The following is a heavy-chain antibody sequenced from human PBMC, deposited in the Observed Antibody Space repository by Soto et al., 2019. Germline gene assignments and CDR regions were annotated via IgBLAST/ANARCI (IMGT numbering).Heavy chain of an antibody. CDR1: GGSISSYY. CDR2: IYYSGST. D-gene: IGHD3-3*01. V-gene: IGHV4-59*08. CDR3: ARLGGRTYYDFWSGYPANWFDP. J-gene: IGHJ5*02. Sequence: PSETLSLTCTFSGGSISSYYWSWIRQPPGKGLEWIGYIYYSGSTNYNPSLKSRVTISVDTSKNQFSLKLSSVTAADTAVYYCARLGGRTYYDFWSGYPANWFDPWGQGTLVTVS.